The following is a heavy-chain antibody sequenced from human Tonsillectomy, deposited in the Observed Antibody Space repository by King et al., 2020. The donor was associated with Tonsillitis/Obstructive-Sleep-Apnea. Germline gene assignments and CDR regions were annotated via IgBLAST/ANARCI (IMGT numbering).Heavy chain of an antibody. D-gene: IGHD2-2*01. Sequence: VQLVESGAEVKKPGASVKVSCKASGYTFTSYYMHWVRQAPGQGLEWMGIINPSGGSTSYAQKFQGRVTMTRDTSTSTVYMELSSLRSEETAVYYCARAPPPRQYCSSTSCWGSSPQHYYYYYMDVWGKGTTVTVSS. CDR1: GYTFTSYY. V-gene: IGHV1-46*01. CDR2: INPSGGST. J-gene: IGHJ6*03. CDR3: ARAPPPRQYCSSTSCWGSSPQHYYYYYMDV.